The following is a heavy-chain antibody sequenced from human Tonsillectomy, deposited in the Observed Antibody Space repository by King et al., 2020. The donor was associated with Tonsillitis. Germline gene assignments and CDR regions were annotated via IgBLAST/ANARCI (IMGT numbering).Heavy chain of an antibody. CDR1: GFTFDDYA. J-gene: IGHJ6*02. D-gene: IGHD6-6*01. CDR2: ISWTSGSI. Sequence: VQLVESGGGLVQPGRSLRLSCAASGFTFDDYAMHWVRQAPGKGLEWVSGISWTSGSIGYADSVKGRFTISRDNAKNSLYLQMNSLRAEDTALYYCAKDISSIAPYYYAMDVWGQGTTVTVSS. V-gene: IGHV3-9*01. CDR3: AKDISSIAPYYYAMDV.